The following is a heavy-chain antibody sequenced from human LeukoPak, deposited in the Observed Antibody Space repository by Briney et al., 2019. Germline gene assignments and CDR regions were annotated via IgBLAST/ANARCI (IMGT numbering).Heavy chain of an antibody. CDR2: IYSGGNT. CDR1: GFTVSSNY. J-gene: IGHJ5*02. Sequence: GGSLRLSCAASGFTVSSNYMTWVRQAPGKGLEWASVIYSGGNTYYADSVRGRFSISRDNSKSTVYLQMNSLRAEDTAVYYCARLVTGTTVINSGWFDPWGQGTLVTVSS. D-gene: IGHD4-23*01. CDR3: ARLVTGTTVINSGWFDP. V-gene: IGHV3-66*04.